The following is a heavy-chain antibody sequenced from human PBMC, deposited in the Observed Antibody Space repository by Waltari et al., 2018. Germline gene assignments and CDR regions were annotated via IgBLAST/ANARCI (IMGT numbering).Heavy chain of an antibody. J-gene: IGHJ6*02. CDR1: GYTFTDYY. V-gene: IGHV1-69-2*01. CDR3: AKDHHYYYCYGMDV. Sequence: EVQLVQSGAEVKKPGATVNISCKVSGYTFTDYYMHWLQQAPGQGLEWMGLVDPEDGETIYAEKYQGRDTITAETATDTAYMELSSLRSEDTAVYYCAKDHHYYYCYGMDVWGQGTTVTVSS. CDR2: VDPEDGET.